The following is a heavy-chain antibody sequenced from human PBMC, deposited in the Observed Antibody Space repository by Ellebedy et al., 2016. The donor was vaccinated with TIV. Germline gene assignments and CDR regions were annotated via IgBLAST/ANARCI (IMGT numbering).Heavy chain of an antibody. Sequence: GESLKISCTAPGFSLRNHAMSWVRQAPGKGLEFVSGLIENGRDTYYADSVKGRFTISRDNFRSTLFLQMNSLRAEDTAVYYCVRDYLLQVPTMFDPWGQGVLVTVSS. D-gene: IGHD5-12*01. CDR1: GFSLRNHA. CDR3: VRDYLLQVPTMFDP. J-gene: IGHJ5*02. CDR2: LIENGRDT. V-gene: IGHV3-23*01.